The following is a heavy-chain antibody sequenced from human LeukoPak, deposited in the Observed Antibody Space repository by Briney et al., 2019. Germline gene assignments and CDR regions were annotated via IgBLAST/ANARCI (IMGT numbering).Heavy chain of an antibody. CDR2: INSDGSST. Sequence: PGGSLRLSCAASGFTFSSYWMHWVRHAPEKGLVWVSRINSDGSSTSYADSVKGRFTISRDNAKNTLYLQMNSLRAEDTAVYYCARSPSGSYPTYYSDYWGQGTLVTVSS. D-gene: IGHD1-26*01. J-gene: IGHJ4*02. CDR3: ARSPSGSYPTYYSDY. CDR1: GFTFSSYW. V-gene: IGHV3-74*01.